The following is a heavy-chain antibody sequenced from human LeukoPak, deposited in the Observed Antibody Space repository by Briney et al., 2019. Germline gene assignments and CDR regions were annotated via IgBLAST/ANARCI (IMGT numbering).Heavy chain of an antibody. J-gene: IGHJ4*02. V-gene: IGHV3-64*01. CDR1: GFIFSSYA. CDR2: ISSNGGST. Sequence: GGSLRLSCAASGFIFSSYAMHWVRQAPGKGLEYVSAISSNGGSTYYANSVKGRFTISRDNSKNTLYLQMGSLRAEDMAVYYCARGWELLGIDYWGQGTLVTVSS. D-gene: IGHD1-26*01. CDR3: ARGWELLGIDY.